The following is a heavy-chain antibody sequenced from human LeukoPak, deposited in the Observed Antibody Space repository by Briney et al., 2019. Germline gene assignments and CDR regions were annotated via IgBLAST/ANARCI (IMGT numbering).Heavy chain of an antibody. CDR1: GYTFTSYA. V-gene: IGHV1-3*02. Sequence: ASVKVSCKASGYTFTSYAMHWVRQAPGQRLEWMGWSNAGNGNTKYSQEFQGRVTITRDTSASTAYMELSSPRSEDMAVYYCARGPIAAAGREGGGLFDYWGQGTLATVSS. D-gene: IGHD6-13*01. CDR3: ARGPIAAAGREGGGLFDY. J-gene: IGHJ4*02. CDR2: SNAGNGNT.